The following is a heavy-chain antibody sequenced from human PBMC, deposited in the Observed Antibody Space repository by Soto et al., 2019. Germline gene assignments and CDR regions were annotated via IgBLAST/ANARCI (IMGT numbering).Heavy chain of an antibody. CDR1: GFTFSSYA. Sequence: PGGSLRLSCAASGFTFSSYAMHWVRQAPGKGLEWVAVISYDGSNKYYADSVKGRFTISRDNSKNTLYLQMNSLRAEGTAVYYCARMYYDFWSGVNYYYYGMDVWGQGTTVTVSS. J-gene: IGHJ6*02. V-gene: IGHV3-30-3*01. CDR2: ISYDGSNK. CDR3: ARMYYDFWSGVNYYYYGMDV. D-gene: IGHD3-3*01.